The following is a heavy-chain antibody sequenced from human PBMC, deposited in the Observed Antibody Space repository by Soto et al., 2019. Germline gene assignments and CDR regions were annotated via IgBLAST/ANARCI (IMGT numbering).Heavy chain of an antibody. Sequence: ASVKVSCKASGGTFSSYTISWVRQAPGQGLEWMGRIIPILGIANYAQKFQGRVTITADKSTSTAYMELSSLRSEDTAVYYCASATMIVVVTNYYGMDVWGQGTTVTVSS. V-gene: IGHV1-69*02. D-gene: IGHD3-22*01. CDR2: IIPILGIA. J-gene: IGHJ6*02. CDR1: GGTFSSYT. CDR3: ASATMIVVVTNYYGMDV.